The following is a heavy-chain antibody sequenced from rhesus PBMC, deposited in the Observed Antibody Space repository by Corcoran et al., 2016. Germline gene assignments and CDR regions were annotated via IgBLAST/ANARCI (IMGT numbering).Heavy chain of an antibody. CDR1: GGSVSSSDW. Sequence: QVQLQESGPGLLKPSETLSLTCAVSGGSVSSSDWWSWIRQPPGKGLEWIGYISCGSDTTHNNPSLKRRVTISTDTSKNQFSLKLSSVTAADTAVYYCAREGTGYSYSYLDYWGQGVLVTVSS. CDR3: AREGTGYSYSYLDY. D-gene: IGHD5-12*01. CDR2: ISCGSDTT. J-gene: IGHJ4*01. V-gene: IGHV4-65*01.